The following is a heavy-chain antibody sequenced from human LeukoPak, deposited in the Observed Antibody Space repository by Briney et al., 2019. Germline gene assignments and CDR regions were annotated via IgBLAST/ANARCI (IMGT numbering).Heavy chain of an antibody. CDR3: ARGPYYYDSSGFDY. V-gene: IGHV1-58*01. CDR2: IVVGSGNT. CDR1: GFTFTSSA. Sequence: SVKVSCKASGFTFTSSAVQWVRQARGQRLEWIGWIVVGSGNTNYAQKFQGRVTMTRDTSTSTVYMELSSLRSEDTAVYYCARGPYYYDSSGFDYWGQGTLVTVSS. D-gene: IGHD3-22*01. J-gene: IGHJ4*02.